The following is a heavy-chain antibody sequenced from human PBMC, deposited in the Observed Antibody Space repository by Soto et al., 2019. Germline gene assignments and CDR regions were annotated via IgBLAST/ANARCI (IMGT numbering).Heavy chain of an antibody. D-gene: IGHD6-6*01. CDR3: AREYSSSYYFDY. Sequence: SETLSLTCSVSGGSVSNYYWSWVRQPPGKRLEWIGYIYYTGTHDYNPSPRGRATISVDTSKDQFSLKLSSVTAADTAVYYCAREYSSSYYFDYWGQGNLVTVSS. CDR2: IYYTGTH. CDR1: GGSVSNYY. J-gene: IGHJ4*02. V-gene: IGHV4-59*02.